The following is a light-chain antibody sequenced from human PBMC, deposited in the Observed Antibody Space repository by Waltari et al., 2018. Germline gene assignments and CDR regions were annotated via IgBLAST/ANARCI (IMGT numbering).Light chain of an antibody. V-gene: IGKV1-39*01. Sequence: DIQVAQSPSSLSASFGDSVTMHCRASQSIGTFLNWYQQQPGKAPTLLIYGASSLQSGVPSRFSGFGSGTEFTLTISSLQPEDFATYFCQQSHSAPALSFGGGTKVEIK. CDR1: QSIGTF. J-gene: IGKJ4*01. CDR3: QQSHSAPALS. CDR2: GAS.